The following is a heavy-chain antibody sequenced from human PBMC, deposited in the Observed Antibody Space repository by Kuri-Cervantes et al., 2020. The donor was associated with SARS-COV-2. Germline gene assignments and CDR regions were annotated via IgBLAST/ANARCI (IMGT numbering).Heavy chain of an antibody. V-gene: IGHV1-69*13. Sequence: SVKVSCKASGGTFSSYAISWVRQAPGQGLEWMGGIIPIFGTANYAQKFQGRVTITADESTSTAYMELSSLRSGDTAMYYRATHHWGSLWFAFDIWGQGTMVTVSS. CDR1: GGTFSSYA. CDR3: ATHHWGSLWFAFDI. J-gene: IGHJ3*02. CDR2: IIPIFGTA. D-gene: IGHD7-27*01.